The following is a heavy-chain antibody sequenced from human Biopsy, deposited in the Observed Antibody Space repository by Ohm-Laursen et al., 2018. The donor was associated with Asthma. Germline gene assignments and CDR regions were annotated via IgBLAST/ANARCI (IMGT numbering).Heavy chain of an antibody. CDR3: ASDFPKDYVRYNFQF. J-gene: IGHJ4*02. CDR2: HDHEEGGT. D-gene: IGHD4-17*01. Sequence: ESSVKVSCKISGYSLTDLSMHWVRQAPGQGLEWMGGHDHEEGGTVNARRFQGRVTMTEDTSTETAYMELSSLSSDDTAVYYCASDFPKDYVRYNFQFWGQGTLVTVSS. CDR1: GYSLTDLS. V-gene: IGHV1-24*01.